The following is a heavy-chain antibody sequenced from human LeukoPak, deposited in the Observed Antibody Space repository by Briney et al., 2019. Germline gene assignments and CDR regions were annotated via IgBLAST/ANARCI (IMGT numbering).Heavy chain of an antibody. CDR3: ARVGYDSSGYYYGFDY. CDR1: GFTFSSYS. J-gene: IGHJ4*02. V-gene: IGHV3-21*04. Sequence: PGGSLRLSCAASGFTFSSYSMNWVRQAPGKGLEWVSSIRSSSSYIYYADSVKGRFTISRDNAKNSLYLQMNSLRAEDTALYYCARVGYDSSGYYYGFDYWGQGTLVTVSS. CDR2: IRSSSSYI. D-gene: IGHD3-22*01.